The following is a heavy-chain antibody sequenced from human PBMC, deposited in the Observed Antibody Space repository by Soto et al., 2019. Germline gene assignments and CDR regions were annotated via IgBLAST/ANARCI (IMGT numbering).Heavy chain of an antibody. V-gene: IGHV4-4*07. CDR2: IYTSGST. CDR1: GGAISRDY. Sequence: LSLTCTVSGGAISRDYGCWIRQPAGKELEWIGRIYTSGSTNYNPSLKSRVTMSVDTSKNQFSLKLSSVTAADTAVYYCARGIREVVVVPAASPYYYYYHGMDVWGQGTTVTVSS. J-gene: IGHJ6*02. D-gene: IGHD2-2*01. CDR3: ARGIREVVVVPAASPYYYYYHGMDV.